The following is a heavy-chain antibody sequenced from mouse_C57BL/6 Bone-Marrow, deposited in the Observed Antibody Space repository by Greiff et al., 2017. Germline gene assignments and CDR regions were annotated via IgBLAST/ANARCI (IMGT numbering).Heavy chain of an antibody. Sequence: EVQRVESGGGLVKPGGSLKLSCAASGFTFSSYAMSWVRQTPEKRLEWVATISDGGSYTYYPDNVKGRFTISRDNAKNNLYLQMSHLKSEDTAMYYCARDGYYGMDYWGQGTSVTVSS. V-gene: IGHV5-4*01. CDR2: ISDGGSYT. J-gene: IGHJ4*01. CDR1: GFTFSSYA. CDR3: ARDGYYGMDY.